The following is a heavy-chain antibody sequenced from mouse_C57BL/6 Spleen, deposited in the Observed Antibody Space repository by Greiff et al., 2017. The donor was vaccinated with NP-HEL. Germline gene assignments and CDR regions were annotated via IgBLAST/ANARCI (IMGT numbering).Heavy chain of an antibody. Sequence: EVKLVESEGGLVQPGSSMKLSCTASGFTFSDYYMAWVRQVPEKGLEWVANINYDGSSTYYLDSLKSRFIISRDNAKNILYLQMSSLKSEDTATYYCARSITTVVFDYWGQGTTLTVSS. V-gene: IGHV5-16*01. J-gene: IGHJ2*01. CDR2: INYDGSST. D-gene: IGHD1-1*01. CDR3: ARSITTVVFDY. CDR1: GFTFSDYY.